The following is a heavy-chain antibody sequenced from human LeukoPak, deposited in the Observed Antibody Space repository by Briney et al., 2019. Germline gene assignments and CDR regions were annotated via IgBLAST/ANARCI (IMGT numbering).Heavy chain of an antibody. Sequence: ASVKVSCKASGYTFTSYGISWVRQAPGQGLEWMGWISAYNGNTNYAQKLQGRFTMTTDTSTSTAYMELRSLRSDDTAVYYCVRDSSSGWYSNYYYYMDVWGKGTTVTISS. CDR2: ISAYNGNT. CDR3: VRDSSSGWYSNYYYYMDV. J-gene: IGHJ6*03. V-gene: IGHV1-18*01. D-gene: IGHD6-19*01. CDR1: GYTFTSYG.